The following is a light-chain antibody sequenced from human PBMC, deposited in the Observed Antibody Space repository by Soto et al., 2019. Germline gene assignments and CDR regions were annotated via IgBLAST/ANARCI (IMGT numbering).Light chain of an antibody. Sequence: QSALTQPASVSGSPGQSITISCTGTSSDVGGYNYVSWYQQHPGKAPKLMIYDVSDRPSGVSNRFSGSKSGNTASLTISGLQPDDEADYYCSSYTISSSVVFGGGTKLTVL. V-gene: IGLV2-14*03. CDR3: SSYTISSSVV. CDR2: DVS. J-gene: IGLJ2*01. CDR1: SSDVGGYNY.